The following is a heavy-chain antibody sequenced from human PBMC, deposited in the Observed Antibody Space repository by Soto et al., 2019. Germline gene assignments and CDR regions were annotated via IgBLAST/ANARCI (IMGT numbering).Heavy chain of an antibody. V-gene: IGHV3-53*01. CDR1: GFTVSSNY. CDR3: ARATAMVYFDY. CDR2: IYSGGST. Sequence: LRLSCAASGFTVSSNYMSWVRQAPGKGLEWVSVIYSGGSTYYADSVKGRFTISRDNSKNTLYLQMNSLRAEDTAVYYCARATAMVYFDYWGQGTLVTVSS. J-gene: IGHJ4*02. D-gene: IGHD5-18*01.